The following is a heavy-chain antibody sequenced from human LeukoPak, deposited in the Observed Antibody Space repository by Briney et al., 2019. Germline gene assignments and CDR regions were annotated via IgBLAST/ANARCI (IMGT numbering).Heavy chain of an antibody. CDR1: GYIFTNYG. Sequence: ASVKVSCKASGYIFTNYGINWVRQAPGQGLEWMGWISAHNGNTKYTQKLQDRVTMTTDSSTSTAYMELKTLRSDDTAVYFCARAGYSRFVDDLDYWGQGTLVIVSS. J-gene: IGHJ4*02. CDR3: ARAGYSRFVDDLDY. V-gene: IGHV1-18*01. CDR2: ISAHNGNT. D-gene: IGHD1-26*01.